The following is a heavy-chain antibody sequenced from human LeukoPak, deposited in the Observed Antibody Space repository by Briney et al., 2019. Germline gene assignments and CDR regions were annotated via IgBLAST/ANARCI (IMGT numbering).Heavy chain of an antibody. CDR3: ARASGLPFTMTLDY. J-gene: IGHJ4*02. CDR1: GYTFTSYY. CDR2: INPSGGSK. D-gene: IGHD3-22*01. V-gene: IGHV1-46*01. Sequence: ASVKVSCKASGYTFTSYYMHWVRQAPGQGLEWMGIINPSGGSKSYAQKFQGRVTMTRETSTRTVYMELSSLRSEDTAVYYCARASGLPFTMTLDYWGQGTLVTVSS.